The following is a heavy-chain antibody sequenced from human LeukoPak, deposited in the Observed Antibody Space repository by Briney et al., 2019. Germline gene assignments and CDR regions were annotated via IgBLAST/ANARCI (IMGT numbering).Heavy chain of an antibody. J-gene: IGHJ3*02. CDR2: IYYSGST. CDR1: GGSISSGGYY. CDR3: ARELVSDYYAGMDAFDI. V-gene: IGHV4-31*03. Sequence: PSETLSLTCTVSGGSISSGGYYWSWIRQHPGKGLEWIGYIYYSGSTYYNPPLKSRVTISVDTSKNQFSLKLSSVTAADTAVYYCARELVSDYYAGMDAFDIWGQGTMVTVSS. D-gene: IGHD3-10*01.